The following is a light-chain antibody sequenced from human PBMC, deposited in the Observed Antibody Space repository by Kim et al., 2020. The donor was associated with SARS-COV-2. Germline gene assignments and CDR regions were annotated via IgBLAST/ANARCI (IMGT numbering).Light chain of an antibody. Sequence: VSRGQTARITGGGNNMGNKNVYWYQQKPGQAPVLVIYRDSKRPSGIPERFSGSSSGNTATLTISRAQAGDEADYYCQVWDSSTGVFGGGTQLTVL. J-gene: IGLJ3*02. CDR2: RDS. CDR3: QVWDSSTGV. CDR1: NMGNKN. V-gene: IGLV3-9*01.